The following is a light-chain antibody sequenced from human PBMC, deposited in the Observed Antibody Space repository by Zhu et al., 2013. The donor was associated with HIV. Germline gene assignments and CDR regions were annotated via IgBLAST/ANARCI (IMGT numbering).Light chain of an antibody. J-gene: IGKJ3*01. CDR3: QQSYSTPST. V-gene: IGKV1-13*02. CDR1: QDINSA. Sequence: AVQLTQSPSSLSASVGDRITITCRASQDINSALAWYQQKPGKPPNLLIYDASSLEGGVPSRFSGSGSETDFTLTISSLQPEDFATYYCQQSYSTPSTFGPGTKVD. CDR2: DAS.